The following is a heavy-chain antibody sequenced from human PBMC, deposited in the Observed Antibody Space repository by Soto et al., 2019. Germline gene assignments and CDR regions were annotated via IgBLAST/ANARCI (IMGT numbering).Heavy chain of an antibody. J-gene: IGHJ4*02. CDR1: GLTFSNSW. V-gene: IGHV3-7*01. CDR2: IKPDGSEK. D-gene: IGHD6-19*01. Sequence: GGSLRLSCVVSGLTFSNSWMSWVRQAPGKGLEWVANIKPDGSEKYYVDSVKGRFTISRDNAKNSLYLEMHSLRVEDTAVYYCATDGGYDWGQGTLVTVSS. CDR3: ATDGGYD.